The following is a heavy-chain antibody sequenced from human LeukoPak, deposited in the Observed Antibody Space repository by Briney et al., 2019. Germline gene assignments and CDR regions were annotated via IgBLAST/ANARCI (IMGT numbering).Heavy chain of an antibody. CDR2: INYSGNT. J-gene: IGHJ4*02. V-gene: IGHV4-39*01. CDR3: ARIDTVVLPSTMFDY. CDR1: GGSISSSSYY. Sequence: SETLSLTCTVSGGSISSSSYYWGWIRQPPGKGLEWIGSINYSGNTYYNPSLKSRVTISVDTSRNQFSLKLSSVTAADTALYYCARIDTVVLPSTMFDYWGQGTLVTVSS. D-gene: IGHD2-2*01.